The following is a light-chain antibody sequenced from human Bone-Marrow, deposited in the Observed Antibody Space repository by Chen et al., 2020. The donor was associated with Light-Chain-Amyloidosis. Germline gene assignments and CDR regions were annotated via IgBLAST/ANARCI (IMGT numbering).Light chain of an antibody. Sequence: SYVLTQPSSVSVAPGQTATNARGGTNIGSTSVHWYQQTPGQAPLLVVYDDSDRPSGIPERLSGSNSGNTATLTISRVEAGDEADYYCQVWDRSSDRPVFGGGTKLTVL. CDR1: NIGSTS. CDR3: QVWDRSSDRPV. V-gene: IGLV3-21*02. J-gene: IGLJ3*02. CDR2: DDS.